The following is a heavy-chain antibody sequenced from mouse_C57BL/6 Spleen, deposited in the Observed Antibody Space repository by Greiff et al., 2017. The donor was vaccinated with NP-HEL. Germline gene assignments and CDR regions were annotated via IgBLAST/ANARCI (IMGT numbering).Heavy chain of an antibody. D-gene: IGHD1-1*01. CDR3: ARSGDYGSSYDAMDY. CDR2: IDPSDSYT. Sequence: VKLMESGPELVKPGASVKLSCKASGYTFTSYWMHWVKQRPGQGLEWIGVIDPSDSYTNYNQKFKGKATLTVDTSSSTAYMQLSSLTSEDSAVYYCARSGDYGSSYDAMDYWGQGTSVTVSS. J-gene: IGHJ4*01. CDR1: GYTFTSYW. V-gene: IGHV1-59*01.